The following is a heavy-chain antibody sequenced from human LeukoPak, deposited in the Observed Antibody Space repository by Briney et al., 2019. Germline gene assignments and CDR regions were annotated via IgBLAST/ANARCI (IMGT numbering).Heavy chain of an antibody. V-gene: IGHV1-2*02. CDR1: GYTFTGYY. D-gene: IGHD3-10*01. J-gene: IGHJ4*02. CDR3: ARDRTLIRGVATYYFDY. Sequence: ASVKVSCKASGYTFTGYYMHWVRQAPGQGLEWMGWINPNTGGTNQAQKFQGRVTMTRDTSISTAYMELSSLTSDDTAVYYGARDRTLIRGVATYYFDYWGQRTLVTVSS. CDR2: INPNTGGT.